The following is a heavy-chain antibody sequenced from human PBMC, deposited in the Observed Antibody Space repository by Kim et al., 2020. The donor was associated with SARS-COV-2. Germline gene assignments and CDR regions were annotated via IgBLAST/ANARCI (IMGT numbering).Heavy chain of an antibody. D-gene: IGHD1-26*01. CDR2: INTNTGNP. Sequence: ASVKVSCKASAYTSTRYPLNWVRQAPGQGLEWMGWINTNTGNPTYVQGFTGRFVFSLDTSVSTAYLEISRLKAEDIAVYYCEWAGYWGQGTLVTVSS. V-gene: IGHV7-4-1*02. CDR1: AYTSTRYP. J-gene: IGHJ4*02. CDR3: EWAGY.